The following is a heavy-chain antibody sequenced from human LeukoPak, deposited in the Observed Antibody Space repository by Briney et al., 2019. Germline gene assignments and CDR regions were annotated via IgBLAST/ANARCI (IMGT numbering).Heavy chain of an antibody. J-gene: IGHJ4*02. Sequence: PSETLSLTCTVSXXXXSSYYYNWIRQTXXXXXEWIGRLYISGSTDYNPSLKSRVTISVDTSNNQFSLNLNSVTAADTAVYFRARDLSGSLYFDYWGQGVLVTVSS. CDR1: XXXXSSYY. D-gene: IGHD3-10*01. CDR3: ARDLSGSLYFDY. V-gene: IGHV4-4*07. CDR2: LYISGST.